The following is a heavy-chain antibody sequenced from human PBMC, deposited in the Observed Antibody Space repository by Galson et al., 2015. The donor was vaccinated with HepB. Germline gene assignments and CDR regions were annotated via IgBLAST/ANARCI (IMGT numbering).Heavy chain of an antibody. CDR1: GCSFTSYW. Sequence: QSGAEVKKPGESLKISCKGSGCSFTSYWIGWERQMPGKDLEWMGIIYPGDSDTRYSPSFQGQVTISADKSISTAYLQWSSLKASDTAMYYCARRRWFGELWGWFDPWGQGTLVTVSS. V-gene: IGHV5-51*01. CDR2: IYPGDSDT. CDR3: ARRRWFGELWGWFDP. D-gene: IGHD3-10*01. J-gene: IGHJ5*02.